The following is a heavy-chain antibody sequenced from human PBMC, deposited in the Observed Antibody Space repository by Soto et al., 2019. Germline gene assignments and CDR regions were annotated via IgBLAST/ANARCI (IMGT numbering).Heavy chain of an antibody. CDR3: ARSQTTVTSYDY. CDR2: IYHSGST. D-gene: IGHD4-17*01. V-gene: IGHV4-4*02. J-gene: IGHJ4*02. CDR1: GDSISSDKW. Sequence: PSETLSLTCAVSGDSISSDKWWSWVRQPPGKGLEWIGEIYHSGSTNYNPSLKSRVIISVDKSKNQFSLKLSSVTDADTAVYYCARSQTTVTSYDYWGQGTLVTVS.